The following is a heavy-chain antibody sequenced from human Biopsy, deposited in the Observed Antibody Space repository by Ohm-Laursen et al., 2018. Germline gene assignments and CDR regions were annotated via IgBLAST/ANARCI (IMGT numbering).Heavy chain of an antibody. J-gene: IGHJ5*02. CDR2: IFYRGST. Sequence: TLSLTCTVSGGSISNNNSYWGWIRQPPGKGLEWIGSIFYRGSTHYKPSLKSRVNISVDTSKNQFSLKLNSVTAADTAVYYCARDYDTSGYYYVSWGQGTLVTVSS. CDR1: GGSISNNNSY. CDR3: ARDYDTSGYYYVS. D-gene: IGHD3-22*01. V-gene: IGHV4-39*01.